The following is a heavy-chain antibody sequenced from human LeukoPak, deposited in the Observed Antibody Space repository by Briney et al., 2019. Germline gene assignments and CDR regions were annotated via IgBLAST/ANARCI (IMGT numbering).Heavy chain of an antibody. CDR2: ISSDGSST. Sequence: GGSLKLSCAASGFTFSSYWMHWVRQAPGKGLVWVSRISSDGSSTTYADSVKGRFTISRDNAKNTLYLQMNSLRAEDTAVYYCARGYSGSYRVDYWGQGTLVTVSS. D-gene: IGHD1-26*01. J-gene: IGHJ4*02. CDR3: ARGYSGSYRVDY. V-gene: IGHV3-74*01. CDR1: GFTFSSYW.